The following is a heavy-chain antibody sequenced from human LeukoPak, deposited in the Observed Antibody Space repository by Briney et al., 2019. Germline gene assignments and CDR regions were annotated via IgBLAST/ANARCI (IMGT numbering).Heavy chain of an antibody. D-gene: IGHD6-6*01. CDR2: INPNTGDT. CDR3: ASYPRYSSSPPFDY. Sequence: GASVKVPCKASGYTFTGYYMHWVRQAPGQGLEWMGWINPNTGDTNYAQKFQGGVTMTRDTTISTAYMELSRLKSDDTAVYYCASYPRYSSSPPFDYWGQGTLVSVSS. CDR1: GYTFTGYY. J-gene: IGHJ4*02. V-gene: IGHV1-2*02.